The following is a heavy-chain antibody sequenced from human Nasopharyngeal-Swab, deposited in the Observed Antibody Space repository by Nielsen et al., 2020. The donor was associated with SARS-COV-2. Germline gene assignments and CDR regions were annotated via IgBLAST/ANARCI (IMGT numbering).Heavy chain of an antibody. V-gene: IGHV4-39*02. CDR2: ILVNRYT. Sequence: GSLRLSCTASGGSITSSRHRWGWIRQPPGKGLQWIGQILVNRYTEYHPSVRGRITVYADTSENYFSLRLSSVTAADTAVYYCARLDPFGSEDKWGQGTLVTVSS. CDR3: ARLDPFGSEDK. J-gene: IGHJ4*02. CDR1: GGSITSSRHR. D-gene: IGHD3-3*01.